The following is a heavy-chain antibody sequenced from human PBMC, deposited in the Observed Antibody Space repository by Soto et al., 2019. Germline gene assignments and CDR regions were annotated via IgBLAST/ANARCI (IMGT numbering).Heavy chain of an antibody. CDR1: GLPHSRFA. Sequence: GGSLRLSCTASGLPHSRFAMMWVRQAPGKGLEWVAYIHGTRSIIYYADSVKGRFTISRDNAKNSLFLQMDSLRDEDTAVYYCARDARNADYDYWGQGTLVTVSS. J-gene: IGHJ4*02. D-gene: IGHD3-16*01. CDR3: ARDARNADYDY. V-gene: IGHV3-48*02. CDR2: IHGTRSII.